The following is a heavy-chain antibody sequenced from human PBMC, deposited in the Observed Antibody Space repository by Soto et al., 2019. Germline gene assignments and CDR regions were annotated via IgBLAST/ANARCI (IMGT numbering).Heavy chain of an antibody. D-gene: IGHD6-19*01. CDR1: GFTFSGSA. V-gene: IGHV3-73*01. CDR2: IRSEANSYAT. Sequence: PGGSLRLSCAASGFTFSGSAMHWVRQASGKGLEWVGRIRSEANSYATAYAASVKGSFTISRDDSKNTAYLQMNSLKTEDTAVYYCTRSGWPYYFDYWGQGTLVTVSS. CDR3: TRSGWPYYFDY. J-gene: IGHJ4*02.